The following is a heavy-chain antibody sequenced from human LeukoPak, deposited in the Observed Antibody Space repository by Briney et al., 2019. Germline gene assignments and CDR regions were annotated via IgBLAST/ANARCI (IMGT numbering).Heavy chain of an antibody. Sequence: GESLKISCKSSGYTFTTYWIGWVRQMPGKGLEWMGIIYPRDSDTRYSPSFQGQVTISADKSISTAYLQWSSLKASDTAMYYCARHIYYYDSSGYYYPNWFDPWGQGTLVTVSS. D-gene: IGHD3-22*01. CDR2: IYPRDSDT. J-gene: IGHJ5*02. CDR3: ARHIYYYDSSGYYYPNWFDP. V-gene: IGHV5-51*01. CDR1: GYTFTTYW.